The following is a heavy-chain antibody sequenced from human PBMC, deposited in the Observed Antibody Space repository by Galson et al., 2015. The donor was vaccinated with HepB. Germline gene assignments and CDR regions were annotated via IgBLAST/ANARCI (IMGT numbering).Heavy chain of an antibody. CDR1: GFTVSSNY. CDR2: IYSGGNT. J-gene: IGHJ4*02. V-gene: IGHV3-53*01. Sequence: SLRLSCAASGFTVSSNYMSWVRQAPGKGLEWVSVIYSGGNTYYADSVKGRFTISRDNSKNTLYLQMNSLRAEDTAVYYCARVGGSYGAEFDYWGQGTLVTVSS. CDR3: ARVGGSYGAEFDY. D-gene: IGHD1-26*01.